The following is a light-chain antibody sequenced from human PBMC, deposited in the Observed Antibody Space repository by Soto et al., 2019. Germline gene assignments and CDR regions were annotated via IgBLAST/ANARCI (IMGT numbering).Light chain of an antibody. Sequence: EIVMTQSPLSLPVTPGEPASISCRSSQSLLHSNGYNYLDWFLQKPGQSPQLLIYLGSNRASGVPDRFSGSGSATDFTLKISRVEAEDVGVYYCMQTQQTPPAYTFGKGTKVDIK. CDR2: LGS. J-gene: IGKJ2*01. CDR3: MQTQQTPPAYT. V-gene: IGKV2-28*01. CDR1: QSLLHSNGYNY.